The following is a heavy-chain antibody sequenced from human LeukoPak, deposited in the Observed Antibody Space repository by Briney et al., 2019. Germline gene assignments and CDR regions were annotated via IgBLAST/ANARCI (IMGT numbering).Heavy chain of an antibody. CDR1: GYSFTSYG. V-gene: IGHV1-18*01. CDR2: ISAYNGNT. J-gene: IGHJ3*02. CDR3: ARETLYSSSIWYSAFDI. Sequence: GASVKVSCKASGYSFTSYGISWVRQAPGQGLEWVGWISAYNGNTDYAQNLSGRVTMTTDTSTRTAYMELRSLRSDDPAIYYCARETLYSSSIWYSAFDIWGQGTMVTVSS. D-gene: IGHD6-13*01.